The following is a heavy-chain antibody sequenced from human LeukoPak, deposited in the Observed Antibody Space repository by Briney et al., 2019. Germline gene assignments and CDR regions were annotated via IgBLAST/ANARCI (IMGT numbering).Heavy chain of an antibody. CDR1: GGSISSSNW. D-gene: IGHD3-3*01. CDR3: ARHGSSPRGRTYYDFWSAPGGFDP. CDR2: IYHSGST. V-gene: IGHV4-4*02. Sequence: SGTLSLTCAVSGGSISSSNWWSWVRQPPGKGLEWIGEIYHSGSTNYNPSLKSRVTISVDASKNQFSLKLSSVTAADTAVYYCARHGSSPRGRTYYDFWSAPGGFDPWGQGTLVTVSS. J-gene: IGHJ5*02.